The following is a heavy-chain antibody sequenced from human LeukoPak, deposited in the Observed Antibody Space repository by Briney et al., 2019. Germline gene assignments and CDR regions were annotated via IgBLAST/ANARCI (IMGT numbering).Heavy chain of an antibody. D-gene: IGHD6-19*01. Sequence: PGGSLRLSCAASGFTFSSYSMNWVRQAPGKGLEWVSSISSSSSYIYYADSVKGRFTIYRDNAKNSLYLQMNSLRAEDTAVYYCARDGRAVAGEHDYWGQETLVTVSS. CDR1: GFTFSSYS. CDR3: ARDGRAVAGEHDY. V-gene: IGHV3-21*01. J-gene: IGHJ4*02. CDR2: ISSSSSYI.